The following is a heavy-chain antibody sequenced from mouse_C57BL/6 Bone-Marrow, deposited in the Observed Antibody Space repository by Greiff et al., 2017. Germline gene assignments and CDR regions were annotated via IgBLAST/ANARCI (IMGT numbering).Heavy chain of an antibody. Sequence: EVQLQESGPGLVKPSQSLSLTCSVTGYSITSGYYWNWIRQFPGNKLEWMGNISYDGSNNYNPSLKNRISITRDTSKNQFFLKLNSVTTEDTATYYCAIGCPLFAYWGQGTLVTVSA. J-gene: IGHJ3*01. D-gene: IGHD3-3*01. V-gene: IGHV3-6*01. CDR3: AIGCPLFAY. CDR2: ISYDGSN. CDR1: GYSITSGYY.